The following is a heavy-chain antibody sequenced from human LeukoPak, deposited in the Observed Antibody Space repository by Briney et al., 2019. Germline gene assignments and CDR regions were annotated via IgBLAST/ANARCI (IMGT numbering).Heavy chain of an antibody. J-gene: IGHJ4*02. CDR3: ARDQGFVVVPAAIPLDY. CDR1: GYTFTSYG. CDR2: ISAYNGNT. Sequence: ASVKVSCKASGYTFTSYGISWVRQAPGQGLEWMGWISAYNGNTNYAQKLQGRVTMTTDTSTSTAYMELRSLRSDDTAVYYCARDQGFVVVPAAIPLDYWGQGTLVTVSS. V-gene: IGHV1-18*01. D-gene: IGHD2-2*01.